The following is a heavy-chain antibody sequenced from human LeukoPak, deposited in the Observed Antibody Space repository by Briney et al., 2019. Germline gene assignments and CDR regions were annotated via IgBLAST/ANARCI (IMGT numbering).Heavy chain of an antibody. Sequence: GGSLRLSCAASGFTFSSYAMHWVRQAPGKGLEWVAVISYDGSNKYYADSVKGRFTISRDNSKNTLYLQMNSLRAEGTAVYYCASYHDSSGYCFDYWGQGTLVTVSS. CDR1: GFTFSSYA. CDR2: ISYDGSNK. V-gene: IGHV3-30-3*01. D-gene: IGHD3-22*01. CDR3: ASYHDSSGYCFDY. J-gene: IGHJ4*02.